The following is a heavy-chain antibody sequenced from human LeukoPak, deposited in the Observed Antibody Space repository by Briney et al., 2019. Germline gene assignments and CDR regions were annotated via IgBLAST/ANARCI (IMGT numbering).Heavy chain of an antibody. CDR3: ATYVSSGKFDY. CDR1: GGSMSPYH. J-gene: IGHJ4*02. D-gene: IGHD3-22*01. Sequence: SETLSLTCTVSGGSMSPYHWGWIRQPPGKGLECIGYIYYSGSTNYNPSLKSRVTISVDRSKNQFSLRLSSVTAADTAVYYCATYVSSGKFDYWGQGTLVTVSS. V-gene: IGHV4-59*01. CDR2: IYYSGST.